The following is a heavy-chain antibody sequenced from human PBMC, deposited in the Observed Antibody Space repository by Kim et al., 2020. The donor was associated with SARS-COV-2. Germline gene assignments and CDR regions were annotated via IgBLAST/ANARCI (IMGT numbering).Heavy chain of an antibody. V-gene: IGHV1-3*01. CDR3: AGGVGAPYYYYGMDV. J-gene: IGHJ6*02. Sequence: YSQKFQGRVPITRDTSARPAYMELSSLRSEDTAVYYCAGGVGAPYYYYGMDVWGQGTTVTVSS. D-gene: IGHD1-26*01.